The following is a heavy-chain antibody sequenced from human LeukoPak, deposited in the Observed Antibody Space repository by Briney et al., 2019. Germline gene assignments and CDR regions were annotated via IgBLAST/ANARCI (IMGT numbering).Heavy chain of an antibody. D-gene: IGHD3-16*01. CDR1: GGSISSHY. CDR3: ARFGVDYDMDV. Sequence: SETLSLTCTVSGGSISSHYWTWIRQPPGKGLEWIGQIHYSGRPDYNPSLKSRVTISVDTSKNQLSLKVTSVTGADTAVYYCARFGVDYDMDVWGQGTTVTVSS. J-gene: IGHJ6*02. V-gene: IGHV4-59*11. CDR2: IHYSGRP.